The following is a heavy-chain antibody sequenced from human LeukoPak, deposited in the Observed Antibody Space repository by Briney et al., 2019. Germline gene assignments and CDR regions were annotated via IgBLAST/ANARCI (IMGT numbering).Heavy chain of an antibody. J-gene: IGHJ3*02. CDR2: IHYTGSS. D-gene: IGHD6-19*01. CDR3: ARMEGEWLPNAFDI. V-gene: IGHV4-59*02. CDR1: GGSVNNYY. Sequence: SETLSLTCTVSGGSVNNYYWNWIRQSPGKGPEWIGYIHYTGSSNSNPSLKSRVTISVDTSKNQVSLKLRSVSIADTAVYYCARMEGEWLPNAFDIWGHGTMVTVSS.